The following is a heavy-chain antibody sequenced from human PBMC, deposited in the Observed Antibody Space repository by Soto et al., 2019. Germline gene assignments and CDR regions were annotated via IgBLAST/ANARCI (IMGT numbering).Heavy chain of an antibody. J-gene: IGHJ6*02. V-gene: IGHV3-30-3*01. Sequence: GGSLRLSCAASGFTFSSYAMHWVRQAPGKGLEWVAVISYDGSNKYYADSVKGRFTISRDNSKNTLYLQMNSLRAEDTAVYYCARAHYYDSITHRGDDYYGMDVWGQGTTVTVSS. CDR2: ISYDGSNK. CDR1: GFTFSSYA. D-gene: IGHD3-22*01. CDR3: ARAHYYDSITHRGDDYYGMDV.